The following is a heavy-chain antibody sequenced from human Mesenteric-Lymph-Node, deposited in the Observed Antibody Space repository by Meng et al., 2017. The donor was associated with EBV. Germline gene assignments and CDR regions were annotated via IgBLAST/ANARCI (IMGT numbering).Heavy chain of an antibody. V-gene: IGHV3-23*04. CDR3: AKGSLAATRVCFDY. Sequence: EVQLVESGGGLVQPGGSLRLSCAASGFTFNSYAMSWVRQAPGKGLEWVSGISGSGGSTYNADSVKGRFTISRDNSKHTLYLQMNTLRAEDTAVYYCAKGSLAATRVCFDYWGQGTLVTVAS. CDR2: ISGSGGST. J-gene: IGHJ4*02. CDR1: GFTFNSYA. D-gene: IGHD2-15*01.